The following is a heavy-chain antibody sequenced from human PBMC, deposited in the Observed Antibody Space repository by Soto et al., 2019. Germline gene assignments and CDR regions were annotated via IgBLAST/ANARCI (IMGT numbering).Heavy chain of an antibody. J-gene: IGHJ6*03. V-gene: IGHV3-21*01. CDR1: GFTFSSYS. CDR2: ISSSSSYI. CDR3: AGVVGVTYYYYYMDV. Sequence: GGSLRLSCAASGFTFSSYSMNWVRQAPGKGLEWVSSISSSSSYIYYADSVKGRFTISRDNAKNSLYLQMNSLRAEDTAVYYCAGVVGVTYYYYYMDVWGKGTTVTVSS. D-gene: IGHD2-21*01.